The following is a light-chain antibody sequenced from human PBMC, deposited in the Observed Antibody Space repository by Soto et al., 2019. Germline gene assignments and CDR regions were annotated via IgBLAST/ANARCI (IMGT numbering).Light chain of an antibody. CDR3: QQRSNWPPGLT. V-gene: IGKV3-11*01. CDR2: DAS. CDR1: QSVSSY. Sequence: EIVLTQSPATLSLSPGERATLSCRASQSVSSYLAWYQQKPGQAPSLLIYDASNRATGIPARFSGSGSGTDFTLTISSLEPEDFAVYYCQQRSNWPPGLTFGGGTKVEIK. J-gene: IGKJ4*01.